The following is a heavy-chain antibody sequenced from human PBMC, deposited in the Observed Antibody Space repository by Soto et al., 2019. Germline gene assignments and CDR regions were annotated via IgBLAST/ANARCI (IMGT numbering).Heavy chain of an antibody. V-gene: IGHV3-33*01. Sequence: QVQLVESGGGVVQPGTSLRLSCAASGFTLSSYGMQWVRQAPGKGLEWVAVLWSDGSSRYYADSVEGRFTISRDISKNTLSLLMNSLKADDTAIYYCAREVAVAGVPPGGAFQIWGQGTMVTVSS. CDR1: GFTLSSYG. J-gene: IGHJ3*02. CDR2: LWSDGSSR. CDR3: AREVAVAGVPPGGAFQI. D-gene: IGHD6-19*01.